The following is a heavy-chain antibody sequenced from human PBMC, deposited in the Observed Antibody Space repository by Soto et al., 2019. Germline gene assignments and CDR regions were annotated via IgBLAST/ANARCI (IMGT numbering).Heavy chain of an antibody. CDR2: TYYRSNWYT. CDR1: GDSVSTNSAT. J-gene: IGHJ5*01. V-gene: IGHV6-1*01. Sequence: QIHLQQSGPGLVKPSQTLSLTCAISGDSVSTNSATWDWIRQSPSRGLEWLGRTYYRSNWYTDYAVSVKGRIPISPDTSNNQLSLQLNAVTPDDTAVYYCARLIGNSWLASWGQGTLVTVSS. D-gene: IGHD2-8*01. CDR3: ARLIGNSWLAS.